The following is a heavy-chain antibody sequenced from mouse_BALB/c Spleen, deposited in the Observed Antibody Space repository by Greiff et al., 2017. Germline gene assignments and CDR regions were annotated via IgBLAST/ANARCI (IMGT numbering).Heavy chain of an antibody. J-gene: IGHJ3*01. Sequence: EVQLQQSGPELMKPGASVKISCKASGYSFTSYYMHWVKQSHGKSLEWIGYIDPFNGGTSYNQKFKGKATLTVDKSSSTAYMHLSSLTSEDSAVYYCARMGDRYGGFAYWGQGTLVTVSA. CDR3: ARMGDRYGGFAY. CDR1: GYSFTSYY. D-gene: IGHD2-14*01. CDR2: IDPFNGGT. V-gene: IGHV1S135*01.